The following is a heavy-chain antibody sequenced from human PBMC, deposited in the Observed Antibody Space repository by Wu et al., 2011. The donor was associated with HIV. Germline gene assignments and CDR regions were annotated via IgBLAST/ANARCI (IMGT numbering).Heavy chain of an antibody. CDR2: ISVNDGEI. J-gene: IGHJ4*01. CDR3: ARGVIYDILTGSRAHYFDY. D-gene: IGHD3-9*01. V-gene: IGHV1-18*01. CDR1: GYIFINYG. Sequence: QVQLVQSGLEVKKPGASVKVSCEASGYIFINYGINWVRQAPGQGLEWMGRISVNDGEIDYAQSFQGRVTLSTDISTDTAYMELRSLRDDDTAVYYCARGVIYDILTGSRAHYFDYWARNPGHRLL.